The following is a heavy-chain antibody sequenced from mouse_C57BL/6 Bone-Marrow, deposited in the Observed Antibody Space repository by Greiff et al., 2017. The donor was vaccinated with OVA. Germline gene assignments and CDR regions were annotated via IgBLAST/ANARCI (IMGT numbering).Heavy chain of an antibody. J-gene: IGHJ4*01. V-gene: IGHV1-5*01. Sequence: EVQLQQSGTVLARPGASVKMSCKTSGYTFTSYWMHWVKQRHGPGLEWIGAIYPGNSDTSYNQKFKGKAKLTAVTSASTAYMELSSLTNEDSAVYYCTRGILREAMDYWGQGTSVTVSS. CDR2: IYPGNSDT. CDR3: TRGILREAMDY. D-gene: IGHD1-1*01. CDR1: GYTFTSYW.